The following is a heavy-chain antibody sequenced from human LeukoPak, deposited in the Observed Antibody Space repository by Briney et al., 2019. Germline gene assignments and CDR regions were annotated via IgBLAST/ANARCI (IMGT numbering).Heavy chain of an antibody. CDR3: ARNRDFYDSSGSVPLDY. CDR2: ISKSGSNI. J-gene: IGHJ4*02. Sequence: GGSLRLSCSASGFTFTNYEMNWVRQAPGMGLEWVSYISKSGSNIYYADSVKGRFTISRDNAKTSLFLQMSSLRADDTAVYYCARNRDFYDSSGSVPLDYWGQGILVTVSS. CDR1: GFTFTNYE. D-gene: IGHD3-22*01. V-gene: IGHV3-48*03.